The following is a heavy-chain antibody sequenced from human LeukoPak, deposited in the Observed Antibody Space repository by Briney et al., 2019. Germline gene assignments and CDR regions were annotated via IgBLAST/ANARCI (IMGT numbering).Heavy chain of an antibody. D-gene: IGHD2/OR15-2a*01. J-gene: IGHJ1*01. CDR1: GGSITSYF. CDR3: AQKAPFSPTYSQQ. CDR2: IYHSGTT. Sequence: SETLSLTCTASGGSITSYFWSWIRQPPGRRLEWIGYIYHSGTTNYNPSLKSRVTISADTSKNQFSLRLTSVTAADTAVYYCAQKAPFSPTYSQQWGQGTLVTVSS. V-gene: IGHV4-59*01.